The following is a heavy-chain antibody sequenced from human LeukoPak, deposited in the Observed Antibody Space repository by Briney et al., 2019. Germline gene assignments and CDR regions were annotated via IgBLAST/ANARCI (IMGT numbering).Heavy chain of an antibody. D-gene: IGHD3-22*01. J-gene: IGHJ4*02. V-gene: IGHV4-61*02. CDR2: IYTSGST. CDR3: ARDHYYDSSGHNYFDY. Sequence: SQTLSLTCTVSGGSISSGSYYWSWIRQPAGKGLEWIGRIYTSGSTNYNPSLKSRVRISVDTSKNQFALKLSSVTAADTAVYYCARDHYYDSSGHNYFDYWGQGTLVTVSS. CDR1: GGSISSGSYY.